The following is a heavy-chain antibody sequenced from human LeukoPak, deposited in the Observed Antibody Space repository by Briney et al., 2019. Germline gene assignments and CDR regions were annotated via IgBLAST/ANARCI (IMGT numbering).Heavy chain of an antibody. CDR2: IRSKANSYAT. Sequence: GGSLRLSCAASGFTFSSYWKSGVRQASGKGLEGVGRIRSKANSYATAYAASVKGRFPISRDDSKHTVYLQMNSLKTEDTAVYSSCRALVGATPPFDVWGQGTMVTASS. J-gene: IGHJ3*01. CDR3: CRALVGATPPFDV. CDR1: GFTFSSYW. D-gene: IGHD1-26*01. V-gene: IGHV3-73*01.